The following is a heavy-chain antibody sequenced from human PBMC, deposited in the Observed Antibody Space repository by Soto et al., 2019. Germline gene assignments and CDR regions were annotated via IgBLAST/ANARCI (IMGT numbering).Heavy chain of an antibody. Sequence: PSQTLSLTCAISGDSVSSNSAAWNWIRQSPSRGLEWLGRTYYRSKWYNDYAVSVKSRITINPDTSKNQFSLQLNSVTPEDTAVYYCARELGLAVAGTFWFDPWGQGTLVTVSS. D-gene: IGHD6-19*01. V-gene: IGHV6-1*01. CDR3: ARELGLAVAGTFWFDP. CDR2: TYYRSKWYN. J-gene: IGHJ5*02. CDR1: GDSVSSNSAA.